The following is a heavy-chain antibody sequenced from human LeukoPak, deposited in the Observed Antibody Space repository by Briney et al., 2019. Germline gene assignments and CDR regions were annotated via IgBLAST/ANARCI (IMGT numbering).Heavy chain of an antibody. J-gene: IGHJ6*03. CDR3: AKGYNYDFGDNVGYYYHYMAV. CDR2: IRTDGVTT. Sequence: TGGSLRLSCAASGFTFSFHGMNWFRQAPGKGLEWVSGIRTDGVTTYYAGSVKGRFTISRDNSKSTLYLQLSSLGAEDTAVYFCAKGYNYDFGDNVGYYYHYMAVWGKGTTVTVSS. CDR1: GFTFSFHG. D-gene: IGHD3-10*01. V-gene: IGHV3-23*01.